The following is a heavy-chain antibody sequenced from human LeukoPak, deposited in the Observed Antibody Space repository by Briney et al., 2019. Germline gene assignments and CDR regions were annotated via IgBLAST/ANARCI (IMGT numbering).Heavy chain of an antibody. J-gene: IGHJ4*02. V-gene: IGHV3-48*01. Sequence: GGSLRLSCAASGFTFSNYNMNWVRQAPGKGLEWVSHISSSSTNTNYAESVKGRFTISRDNAKNSLYLQMSSLRAEDTAVYYCARGTQWPYWGQGTLVTVSS. CDR1: GFTFSNYN. CDR2: ISSSSTNT. D-gene: IGHD6-19*01. CDR3: ARGTQWPY.